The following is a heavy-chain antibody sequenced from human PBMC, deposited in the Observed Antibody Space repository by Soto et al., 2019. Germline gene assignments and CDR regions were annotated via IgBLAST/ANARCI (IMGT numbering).Heavy chain of an antibody. J-gene: IGHJ4*02. CDR2: ILYSGSA. V-gene: IGHV4-61*08. CDR1: GGSISSDVHY. CDR3: SRARLVGAPKIDS. D-gene: IGHD1-26*01. Sequence: QVQLQESGPGLMKPSETLSLTCTVSGGSISSDVHYWTWIRQPPGKTLEWIGNILYSGSANYNPSLASRLTISINTSKNQFSLKLRSVTAADTAVYFCSRARLVGAPKIDSWGQGTLVAVSS.